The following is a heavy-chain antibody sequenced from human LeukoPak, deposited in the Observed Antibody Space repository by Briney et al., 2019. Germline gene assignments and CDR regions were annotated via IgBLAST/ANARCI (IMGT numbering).Heavy chain of an antibody. Sequence: SETLSLTCAVSGGSISSGGYSWSCIRQPPGKGLEWIGYIYHSGSTYYNPSLKSRVTISVDRSKNQFSLKLSSVTAADTAVYYCARVHSSGRSGAFDIWGQGTMVTVSS. D-gene: IGHD3-22*01. V-gene: IGHV4-30-2*01. CDR2: IYHSGST. CDR1: GGSISSGGYS. CDR3: ARVHSSGRSGAFDI. J-gene: IGHJ3*02.